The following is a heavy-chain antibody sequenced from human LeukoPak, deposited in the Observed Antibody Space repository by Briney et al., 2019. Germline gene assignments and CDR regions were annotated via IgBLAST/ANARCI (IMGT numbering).Heavy chain of an antibody. V-gene: IGHV3-23*01. D-gene: IGHD6-19*01. CDR1: GFTFSSHA. CDR2: ISATGANT. Sequence: AGGSLRLSCVASGFTFSSHAMSWVRQAPAKGLEWISDISATGANTYYADSVKGRFTISRDNSKNTLSLQVNSLSAEDTAVYYCTKGQAVAGTTFDTWGRGTLVTASS. CDR3: TKGQAVAGTTFDT. J-gene: IGHJ5*02.